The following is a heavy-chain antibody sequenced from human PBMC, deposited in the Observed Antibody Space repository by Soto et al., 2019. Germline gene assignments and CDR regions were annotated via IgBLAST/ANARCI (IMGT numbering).Heavy chain of an antibody. J-gene: IGHJ4*02. D-gene: IGHD3-10*01. Sequence: EVQLVESDGGLVQPGGSLRLSCAASGFTFSSYWMHWVRQAPGKGLVWVSRINSDGSSTSYADSMKGRFTISRDNAKNTLYLQMNSLRAEDTAVYYCASTSMVRGVITPYFDYWGQGTLVTVSS. CDR2: INSDGSST. CDR1: GFTFSSYW. CDR3: ASTSMVRGVITPYFDY. V-gene: IGHV3-74*01.